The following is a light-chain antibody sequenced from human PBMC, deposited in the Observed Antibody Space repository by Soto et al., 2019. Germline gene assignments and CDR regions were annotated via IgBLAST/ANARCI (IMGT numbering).Light chain of an antibody. Sequence: QSALTQPASVSGSPGQSITISCTGTRRDVGVYNYVSWYQQYPGKSPKLLIYEVTHRTSGVSNRFSGSKSGNTASLTISGLQAEDEADYYCSSYTVSNTLPFVFGTGTKLTVL. CDR3: SSYTVSNTLPFV. V-gene: IGLV2-14*01. J-gene: IGLJ1*01. CDR2: EVT. CDR1: RRDVGVYNY.